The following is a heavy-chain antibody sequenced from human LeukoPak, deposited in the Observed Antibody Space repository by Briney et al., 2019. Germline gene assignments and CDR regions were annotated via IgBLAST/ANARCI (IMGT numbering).Heavy chain of an antibody. V-gene: IGHV3-53*01. CDR3: ARDMIHSSGAFDS. D-gene: IGHD3-22*01. J-gene: IGHJ4*02. CDR2: INDVDTP. CDR1: GFTVSTNH. Sequence: GGSLRLSCAVSGFTVSTNHVTWVRQAPGKGLEWVSAINDVDTPYYADTVRGRFTISRDGAKNTLYLQMKSLRAEDTAVYYCARDMIHSSGAFDSWGQGTLVTVSS.